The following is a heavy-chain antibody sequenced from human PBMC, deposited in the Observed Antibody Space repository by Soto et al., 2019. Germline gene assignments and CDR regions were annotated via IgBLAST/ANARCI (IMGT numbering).Heavy chain of an antibody. D-gene: IGHD2-15*01. CDR3: AKESGSCSGGSCYPTYYFDY. CDR2: ISYDGSNK. CDR1: GFTFSSYG. Sequence: QVQLVESGGGVVQPGRSLRLSCAASGFTFSSYGMHWARQAPGKGLEWVAVISYDGSNKYYADSVKGRFTISRDNSKNTLYLQMNSLRAEDTAVYYCAKESGSCSGGSCYPTYYFDYWGQGTLVTVSS. V-gene: IGHV3-30*18. J-gene: IGHJ4*02.